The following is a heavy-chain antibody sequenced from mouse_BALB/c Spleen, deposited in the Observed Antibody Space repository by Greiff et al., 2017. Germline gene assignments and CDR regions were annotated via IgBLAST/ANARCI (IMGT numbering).Heavy chain of an antibody. V-gene: IGHV2-9*02. J-gene: IGHJ4*01. Sequence: VQGVESGPGLVALSQSLYTTCTVAGFSLTRYGGHWVRQPPGKGLEWLGVIWAGGSTNYNSALMTRLSFSKDNFKSQVFFKMNSLQTDDTAMYYCARYRGRMMDYWGQGTSVTVSA. CDR2: IWAGGST. CDR3: ARYRGRMMDY. D-gene: IGHD2-12*01. CDR1: GFSLTRYG.